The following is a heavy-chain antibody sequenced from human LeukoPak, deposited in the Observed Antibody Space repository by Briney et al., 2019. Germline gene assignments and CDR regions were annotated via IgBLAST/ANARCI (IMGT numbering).Heavy chain of an antibody. J-gene: IGHJ3*02. CDR3: ARGAKDSSGYHPTYAFDI. V-gene: IGHV7-4-1*02. CDR2: INTNTGNP. CDR1: GYTFSNYA. D-gene: IGHD3-22*01. Sequence: ASVKVSCKASGYTFSNYAMNWVRQAPGQGLEWMGWINTNTGNPTYAQGFTGQFVFSLDTSVSTAYLQISTVKGEDTAVYYCARGAKDSSGYHPTYAFDIWGQGTMITVSS.